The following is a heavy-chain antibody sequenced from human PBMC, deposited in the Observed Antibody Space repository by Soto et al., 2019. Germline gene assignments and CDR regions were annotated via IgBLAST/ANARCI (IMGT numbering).Heavy chain of an antibody. CDR3: VSQGVNNHYGMDV. J-gene: IGHJ6*02. CDR2: ISSSGSTI. V-gene: IGHV3-48*03. Sequence: GGSLRLSCASSGFTFSSYGMDWVRQAPGKGLQWVSYISSSGSTIYYADSVKGRFTISRDNAKNSLYLQMNSLRAEDTAVYYCVSQGVNNHYGMDVWGQGTTVTVSS. D-gene: IGHD2-21*01. CDR1: GFTFSSYG.